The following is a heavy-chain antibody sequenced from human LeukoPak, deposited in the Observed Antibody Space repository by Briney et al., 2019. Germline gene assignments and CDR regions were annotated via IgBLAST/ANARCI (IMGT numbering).Heavy chain of an antibody. CDR3: ARVDDTSGYFYKFDY. V-gene: IGHV4-59*01. CDR1: GGSISNYY. CDR2: IHYSGNT. D-gene: IGHD3-22*01. J-gene: IGHJ4*02. Sequence: SETLSLTCSVSGGSISNYYRSWIRQPPGKGLEWIAYIHYSGNTNYNPSLKSRVTISVDTSKNQFSLKLASVTAADTAAYYCARVDDTSGYFYKFDYWGQGTLVTVSS.